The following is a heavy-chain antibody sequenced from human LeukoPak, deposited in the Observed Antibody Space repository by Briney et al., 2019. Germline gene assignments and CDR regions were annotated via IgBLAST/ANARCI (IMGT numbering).Heavy chain of an antibody. V-gene: IGHV3-9*01. CDR2: ISWSSGDR. CDR3: TRRSDGYAFDI. CDR1: GFTFDDSA. D-gene: IGHD5-24*01. Sequence: PGRSLRLSCAASGFTFDDSAMHWVRQVAGKGLEWVSGISWSSGDRIYAGSVKGRFTISGDDDKNSLYLQMDNLRVEDTAFYYCTRRSDGYAFDIWGQGTMVTVSS. J-gene: IGHJ3*02.